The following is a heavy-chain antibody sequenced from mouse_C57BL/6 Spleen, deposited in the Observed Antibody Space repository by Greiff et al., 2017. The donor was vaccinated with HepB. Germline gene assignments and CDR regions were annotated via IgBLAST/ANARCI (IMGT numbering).Heavy chain of an antibody. CDR1: GYTFTSYW. V-gene: IGHV1-59*01. J-gene: IGHJ2*01. D-gene: IGHD1-1*01. CDR3: ARGDYYGSPDY. Sequence: QVQLQQSGAELVRPGTSVKLSCKASGYTFTSYWMHWVKQRPGQGLEWIGVIDPSDSYTNYNQKFKGKATLTVDTSSSTAYMQLSSLTSEDSAVYYCARGDYYGSPDYWGQGTTLTVSS. CDR2: IDPSDSYT.